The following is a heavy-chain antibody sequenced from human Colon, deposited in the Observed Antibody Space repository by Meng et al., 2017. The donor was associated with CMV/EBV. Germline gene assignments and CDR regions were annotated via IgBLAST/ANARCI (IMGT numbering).Heavy chain of an antibody. J-gene: IGHJ4*02. CDR3: AHGRGWLTDY. Sequence: QSTLKKYGPTLVKPTQTLTLTCTFSGFSLRTPEVGVHWIRQPPGKALEWLALIYWDDDNQFRPSLKNRITITKDTSKNQVVLTMTNMDPVDTATYYCAHGRGWLTDYWGQGTLVTVSS. CDR1: GFSLRTPEVG. CDR2: IYWDDDN. D-gene: IGHD6-19*01. V-gene: IGHV2-5*02.